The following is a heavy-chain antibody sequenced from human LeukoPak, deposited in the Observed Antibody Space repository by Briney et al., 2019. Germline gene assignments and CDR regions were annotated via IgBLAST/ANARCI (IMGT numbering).Heavy chain of an antibody. D-gene: IGHD6-13*01. CDR1: GFTFSSYS. CDR3: ARQPWASHVRIAAAGTSHYYGMDV. Sequence: GGSLRLSCAAPGFTFSSYSMNWVRQAPGKGLEWVSYISSSSSTVYYADSVKGRFTISRDNAKNSLYLQMNSLRDEDTAAYYCARQPWASHVRIAAAGTSHYYGMDVWGQGTTVTVSS. CDR2: ISSSSSTV. V-gene: IGHV3-48*02. J-gene: IGHJ6*02.